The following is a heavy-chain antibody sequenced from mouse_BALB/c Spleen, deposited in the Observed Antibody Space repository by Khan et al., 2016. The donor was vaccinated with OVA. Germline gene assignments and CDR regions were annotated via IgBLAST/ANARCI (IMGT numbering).Heavy chain of an antibody. CDR3: AKGEYRYGKIAY. V-gene: IGHV2-5*01. J-gene: IGHJ3*01. CDR1: GFSLSNYG. D-gene: IGHD2-14*01. CDR2: IWRGGNT. Sequence: VQLQQSGPGLVQPSQSLSITCTVSGFSLSNYGVYWVRQSPGKGLEWLGVIWRGGNTDYNAAFMSRLSITKDNSKSHVFFKMNSLQADDTAIYYCAKGEYRYGKIAYWGQGTLVTVSA.